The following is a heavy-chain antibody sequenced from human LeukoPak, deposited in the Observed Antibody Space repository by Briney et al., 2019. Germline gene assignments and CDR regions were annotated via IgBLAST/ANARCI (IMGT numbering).Heavy chain of an antibody. Sequence: ASVEVSCKASGGTFRSYAISGAPQAPAKGFEGMGGIIPLFGPANYAQKIEDRVTITADKSPDTAYMELGSLGSGDPAVYYCGRSMDIVATGHWCDPWRQGTVV. CDR2: IIPLFGPA. V-gene: IGHV1-69*06. CDR3: GRSMDIVATGHWCDP. J-gene: IGHJ5*02. D-gene: IGHD5-12*01. CDR1: GGTFRSYA.